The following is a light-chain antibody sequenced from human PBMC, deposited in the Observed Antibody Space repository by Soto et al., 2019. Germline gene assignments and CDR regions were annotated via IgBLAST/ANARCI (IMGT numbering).Light chain of an antibody. CDR1: SSDVGGYDY. J-gene: IGLJ7*01. V-gene: IGLV2-14*03. CDR3: SSYTSTNIPI. CDR2: DVS. Sequence: QSALTQPASVSGSRGQSITISCTGTSSDVGGYDYVSWYQHHPGKAPKLMIFDVSHRPSGVSDRFSGSKSGNTASLTISGLQAEDEADYYCSSYTSTNIPIFGGGTQLTVL.